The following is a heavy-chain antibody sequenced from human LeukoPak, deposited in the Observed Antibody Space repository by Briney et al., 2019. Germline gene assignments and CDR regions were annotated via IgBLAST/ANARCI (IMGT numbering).Heavy chain of an antibody. CDR2: INHSGST. CDR1: GGSFSGYY. V-gene: IGHV4-34*01. D-gene: IGHD2-15*01. CDR3: ARGPRVCSGGSCYSSASRQYFQH. Sequence: PSETLSLTCAVYGGSFSGYYWSWIRQPPGKGLEWIGEINHSGSTNYNPSLKSRVAISVDTSKNQFSLKLSSVTAADTAVYYCARGPRVCSGGSCYSSASRQYFQHWGQGTLVTVSS. J-gene: IGHJ1*01.